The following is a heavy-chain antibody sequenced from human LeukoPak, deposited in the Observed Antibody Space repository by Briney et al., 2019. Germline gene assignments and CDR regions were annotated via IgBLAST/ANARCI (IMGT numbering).Heavy chain of an antibody. Sequence: SETLSLTCAVSGGSISSSNWWSWVRQPPGKGLEWIGEIYHSGSTNYNPSLKSRVTISVDKSKNQFSLKLSSVTAADTAVYYCARYNTVLISSSWFFDYWGQGTLVTVSS. CDR3: ARYNTVLISSSWFFDY. J-gene: IGHJ4*02. CDR1: GGSISSSNW. CDR2: IYHSGST. V-gene: IGHV4-4*02. D-gene: IGHD6-13*01.